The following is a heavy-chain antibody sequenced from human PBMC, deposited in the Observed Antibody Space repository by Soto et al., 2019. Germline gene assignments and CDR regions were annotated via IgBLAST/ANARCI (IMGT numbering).Heavy chain of an antibody. Sequence: QVQLVQSGAEVKKPRSSVKVSCKASGGIFSTYAISWLRQEPVQGLEWMGGIIPIFGTPNYAQRFQGRVTITADESTSTAYMELSRLRSEDTAVYYCARDRDDYGSGNYYNRIDFWGQGTLVTVSS. CDR1: GGIFSTYA. D-gene: IGHD3-10*01. CDR2: IIPIFGTP. V-gene: IGHV1-69*01. CDR3: ARDRDDYGSGNYYNRIDF. J-gene: IGHJ4*02.